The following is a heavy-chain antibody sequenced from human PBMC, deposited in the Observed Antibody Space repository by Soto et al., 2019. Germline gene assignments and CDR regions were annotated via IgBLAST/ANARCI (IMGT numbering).Heavy chain of an antibody. J-gene: IGHJ4*02. V-gene: IGHV1-69*13. D-gene: IGHD6-19*01. Sequence: SVKVSCKASGGTFSSYAISWVRQAPGQGLEWMGGIIPIFGTANYAQKFQGRFTITADESTGTAYMELSSLRSEDTAVYYCASGIAVAGESLYWGQGTLVTVSS. CDR2: IIPIFGTA. CDR3: ASGIAVAGESLY. CDR1: GGTFSSYA.